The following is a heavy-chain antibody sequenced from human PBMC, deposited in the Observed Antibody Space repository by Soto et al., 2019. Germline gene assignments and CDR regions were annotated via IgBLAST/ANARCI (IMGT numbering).Heavy chain of an antibody. CDR2: MYYSGST. CDR1: GGSISSYY. V-gene: IGHV4-59*01. Sequence: PSETLSLTCTVSGGSISSYYWSWIRQPPGKGLEWIGYMYYSGSTNYNPALKSRVTISRHNSRNTLYLQMDSLRTEDTAVYYCARGGGPFINSVTNPFDYWGQGTLVTVSS. J-gene: IGHJ4*02. D-gene: IGHD4-17*01. CDR3: ARGGGPFINSVTNPFDY.